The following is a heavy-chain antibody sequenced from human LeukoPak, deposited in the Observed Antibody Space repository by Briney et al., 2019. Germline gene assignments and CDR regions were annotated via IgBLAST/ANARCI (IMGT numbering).Heavy chain of an antibody. CDR2: IYYSGRS. CDR3: AKSGYSSSWYYYFDY. CDR1: GFTFSSYW. Sequence: PGGSLRLSCAASGFTFSSYWLSWTRQPPGKGLEWIGYIYYSGRSNYNPSLKSRVTISVDTSKNQFSLKLSSVTAADTAVYYCAKSGYSSSWYYYFDYWGQGTLVTVSS. J-gene: IGHJ4*02. D-gene: IGHD6-13*01. V-gene: IGHV4-59*01.